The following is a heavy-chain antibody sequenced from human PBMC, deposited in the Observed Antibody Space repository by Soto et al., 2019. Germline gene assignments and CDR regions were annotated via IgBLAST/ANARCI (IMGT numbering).Heavy chain of an antibody. Sequence: EVQLLESGGGLVQLGGSLRLSCAASGFTYSNYGMNWVRQAPGKGLEWVSGITSSGASTYYADSVKGRFTISRDNSKNTLYLQMNSLRAEDTAVYYCARAIPPAFEDGGQGTLVTVSS. CDR1: GFTYSNYG. CDR3: ARAIPPAFED. J-gene: IGHJ4*02. D-gene: IGHD2-21*01. CDR2: ITSSGAST. V-gene: IGHV3-23*01.